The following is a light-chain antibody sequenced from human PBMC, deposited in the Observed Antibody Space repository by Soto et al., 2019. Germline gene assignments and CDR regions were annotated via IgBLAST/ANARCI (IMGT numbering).Light chain of an antibody. V-gene: IGKV3-11*01. CDR2: EAL. CDR1: RSISTY. Sequence: VLTQSPATLSLSPGERATLSCRASRSISTYLAWYQQKPGQAPRLLIYEALNRATGIPARFSGSGSGTDLTITISSLEPEDGAVDDCQQRNNWPLTFGGGTKVDIK. J-gene: IGKJ4*02. CDR3: QQRNNWPLT.